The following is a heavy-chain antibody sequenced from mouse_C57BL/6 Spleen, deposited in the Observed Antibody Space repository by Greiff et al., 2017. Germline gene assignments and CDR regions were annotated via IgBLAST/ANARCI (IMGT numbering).Heavy chain of an antibody. CDR2: IYPRSGNT. V-gene: IGHV1-81*01. Sequence: VQLQQSGAELARPGASVKLSCKASGYTFTSYGISWVKQRTGQGLEWIGEIYPRSGNTYYNEKFKGKATLTADKSSSTAYMELRSLTSEDTAVYYCTTPYDGPAWFAYWGQGTLVTVSA. CDR3: TTPYDGPAWFAY. CDR1: GYTFTSYG. D-gene: IGHD2-3*01. J-gene: IGHJ3*01.